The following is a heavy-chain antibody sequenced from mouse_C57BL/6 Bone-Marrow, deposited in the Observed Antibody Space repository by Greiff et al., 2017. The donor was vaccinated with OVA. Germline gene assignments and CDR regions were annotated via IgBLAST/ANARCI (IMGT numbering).Heavy chain of an antibody. CDR2: IDPNSGGT. D-gene: IGHD1-1*01. CDR3: ARSGYYGNWYFDV. V-gene: IGHV1-72*01. Sequence: QVQLQQPGAELVKPGASVKLSCKASGYTFTSYWMHWVKQRPGRGLEWIGRIDPNSGGTKYNEKFKSKATLTVDKPSSTAYMQISSLTSEDSAVYYCARSGYYGNWYFDVWGTGTTVTVAS. CDR1: GYTFTSYW. J-gene: IGHJ1*03.